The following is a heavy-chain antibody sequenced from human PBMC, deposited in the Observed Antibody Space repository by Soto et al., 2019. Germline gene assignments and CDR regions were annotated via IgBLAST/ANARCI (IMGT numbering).Heavy chain of an antibody. J-gene: IGHJ3*02. V-gene: IGHV3-13*01. Sequence: PGGSLRLSCAASGFTFSTFDMRWVRQAPGKGLEWVSVIGTAGDTYYAASVKGRFTISRDDAKDSFYLQMNSLRAEDTAVYYCSRGGARAGFAYDIWGRGAMVTVPS. CDR2: IGTAGDT. CDR1: GFTFSTFD. D-gene: IGHD2-15*01. CDR3: SRGGARAGFAYDI.